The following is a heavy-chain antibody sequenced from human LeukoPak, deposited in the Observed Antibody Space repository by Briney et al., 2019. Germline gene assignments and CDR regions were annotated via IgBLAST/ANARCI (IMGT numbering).Heavy chain of an antibody. D-gene: IGHD3-22*01. CDR1: GGSISSYY. CDR3: ARDSVDESSGYYPSGAFDL. V-gene: IGHV4-59*01. Sequence: SETLSLTCTVSGGSISSYYWSWIRQPPGKGLEWIGYIYYSESTNYNPSLKSRVTISVDTSKNQFSLKLSSVTAADTAVYYCARDSVDESSGYYPSGAFDLWGQGTLVTVSS. J-gene: IGHJ3*01. CDR2: IYYSEST.